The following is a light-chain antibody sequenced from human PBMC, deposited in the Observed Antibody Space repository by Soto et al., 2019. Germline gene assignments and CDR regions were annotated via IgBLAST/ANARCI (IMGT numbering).Light chain of an antibody. CDR1: QDINKY. CDR3: QQSYSPLT. CDR2: AAS. Sequence: DIQMTQSPSSLSASVGDRVTMTCQASQDINKYLNWYQQKPGKAPKLLIYAASSLQSGVPSRFSGSGSGTDFTLTISSLQPEDFATYYCQQSYSPLTFGGGTKVDI. J-gene: IGKJ4*01. V-gene: IGKV1-39*01.